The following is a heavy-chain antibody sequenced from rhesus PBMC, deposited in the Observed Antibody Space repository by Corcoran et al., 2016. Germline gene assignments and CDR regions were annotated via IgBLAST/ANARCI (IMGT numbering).Heavy chain of an antibody. CDR3: STGTTN. Sequence: QVQLQESGPGLVKPSETLSLTCAVPGGSISRGDDYWSWIRQPPGKGLEWIGYITYSGSTSYNPSLKSRVTISRDTSKNQFSLKLSSVTAADTAVYYCSTGTTNWGQGVLVTVSS. J-gene: IGHJ4*01. V-gene: IGHV4-122*02. CDR2: ITYSGST. D-gene: IGHD1-26*01. CDR1: GGSISRGDDY.